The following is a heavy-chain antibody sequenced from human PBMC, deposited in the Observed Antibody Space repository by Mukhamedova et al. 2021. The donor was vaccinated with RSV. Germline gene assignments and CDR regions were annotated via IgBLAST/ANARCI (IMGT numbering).Heavy chain of an antibody. CDR2: IRGSGGTR. D-gene: IGHD2-2*01. J-gene: IGHJ4*02. Sequence: VSGIRGSGGTRYYAESVQGRFTISRDNANNTLFLKMNSLTADDTAKYYCAKGGIEVVQLLLVSEGFDYWGQGILVTVSS. V-gene: IGHV3-23*01. CDR3: AKGGIEVVQLLLVSEGFDY.